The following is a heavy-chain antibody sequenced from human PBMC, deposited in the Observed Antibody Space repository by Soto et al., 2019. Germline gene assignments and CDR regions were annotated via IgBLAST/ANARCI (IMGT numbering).Heavy chain of an antibody. CDR1: GFTFSDHY. Sequence: EVQLVESGGGLVQPGGSLRLSCAASGFTFSDHYMDWVRQGPGKGLEWVGRSRNKANSYSTVYAASVQGRFTVSRGESENSLYLQMDSLKTEDTAVYYCASGYHSFERWGRGTLVTVSS. D-gene: IGHD6-25*01. CDR3: ASGYHSFER. J-gene: IGHJ2*01. CDR2: SRNKANSYST. V-gene: IGHV3-72*01.